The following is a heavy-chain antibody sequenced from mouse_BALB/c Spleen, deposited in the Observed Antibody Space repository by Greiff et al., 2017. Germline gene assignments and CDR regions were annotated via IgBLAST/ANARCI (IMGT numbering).Heavy chain of an antibody. Sequence: QVQLQQSAAELARPGASVKMSCKASGYTFTSYTMHWVKQRPGQGLEWIGYINPSSGYTEYNQKFKDKTTLTADKSSSTAYMQLSSLTSEDSAVYYCASYYSWFAYWGQGTLVTVSA. V-gene: IGHV1-4*02. J-gene: IGHJ3*01. D-gene: IGHD2-10*01. CDR1: GYTFTSYT. CDR2: INPSSGYT. CDR3: ASYYSWFAY.